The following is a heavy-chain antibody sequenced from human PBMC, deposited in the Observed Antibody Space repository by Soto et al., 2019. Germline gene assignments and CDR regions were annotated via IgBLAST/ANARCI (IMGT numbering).Heavy chain of an antibody. CDR1: GYTFTDYW. CDR3: ERGRQYAITKNHWFDT. D-gene: IGHD2-2*01. Sequence: GESLKISCKGSGYTFTDYWIGWVRQMPGKGLEWMGIIYPGDSNIRYSTSFQGQVTISVDKSISTAYLQWSSLRASDTAMYYCERGRQYAITKNHWFDTWVPGTLLTVSS. CDR2: IYPGDSNI. V-gene: IGHV5-51*01. J-gene: IGHJ5*02.